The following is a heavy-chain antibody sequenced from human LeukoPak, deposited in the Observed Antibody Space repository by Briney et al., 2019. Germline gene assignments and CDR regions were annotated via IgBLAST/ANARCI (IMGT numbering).Heavy chain of an antibody. CDR2: ISSSSSYI. Sequence: GGSLRLSCAASGFTFSSYGMSWVRQAPGKGLEWVSSISSSSSYIYYADSVKGRFTISRDNAKNSLYLQMNSLRAEDTAVYYCASQIAAAGPYFDYWGQGTLVTVSS. CDR1: GFTFSSYG. D-gene: IGHD6-13*01. V-gene: IGHV3-21*04. J-gene: IGHJ4*02. CDR3: ASQIAAAGPYFDY.